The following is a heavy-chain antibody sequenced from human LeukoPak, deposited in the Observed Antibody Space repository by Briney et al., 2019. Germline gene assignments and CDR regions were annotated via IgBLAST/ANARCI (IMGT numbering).Heavy chain of an antibody. J-gene: IGHJ5*02. D-gene: IGHD1-26*01. CDR3: ARGGNYWPQWWFDP. CDR2: IYYTGST. Sequence: KPSGTLSLTCTVSGGSISTYYWSWIRQPPGKGLEWIGYIYYTGSTSYNPSLKSRVTMSLDASKNQFSLELNSVTPADTAVYYCARGGNYWPQWWFDPWGRGTLVSVSS. V-gene: IGHV4-59*01. CDR1: GGSISTYY.